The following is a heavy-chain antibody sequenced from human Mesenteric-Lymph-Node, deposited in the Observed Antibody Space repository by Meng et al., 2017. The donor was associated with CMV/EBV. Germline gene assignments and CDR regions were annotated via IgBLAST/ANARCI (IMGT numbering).Heavy chain of an antibody. CDR1: GFTFSSFW. D-gene: IGHD2-2*02. CDR2: IKQDGSEK. CDR3: AKDLIPTVIRGFDY. J-gene: IGHJ4*02. V-gene: IGHV3-7*01. Sequence: GESLKISCAASGFTFSSFWMSWVRQAPGKGLEWVANIKQDGSEKYYVDSVKGRFTISRDNAKNSLYLQMNSLRAEDTAVYYCAKDLIPTVIRGFDYWGQGTLVTVSS.